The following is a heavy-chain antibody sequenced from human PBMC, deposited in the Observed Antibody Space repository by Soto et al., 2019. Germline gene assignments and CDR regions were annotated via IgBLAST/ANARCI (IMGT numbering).Heavy chain of an antibody. CDR1: GFTFSNYN. V-gene: IGHV3-48*01. CDR3: ARARPRANC. J-gene: IGHJ4*02. D-gene: IGHD6-6*01. CDR2: ISFSGSVI. Sequence: VHLVESGGGLVQPGGSLRLSCAASGFTFSNYNMNWVRQAPGKGLEWISYISFSGSVIYYADSVKGRFTISRDNANNSLCLRMSSLRAEDPAVYYCARARPRANCWGQGTLVTVSS.